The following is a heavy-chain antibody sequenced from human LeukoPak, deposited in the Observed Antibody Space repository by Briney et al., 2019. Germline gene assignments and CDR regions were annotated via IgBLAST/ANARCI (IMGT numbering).Heavy chain of an antibody. J-gene: IGHJ6*02. V-gene: IGHV4-4*07. D-gene: IGHD6-19*01. CDR1: GASIGLYY. CDR2: IYTSGTS. Sequence: SETLSLTCTVSGASIGLYYWSWIRQPAGKGLEWIGRIYTSGTSNYSPSLKSRVTMSLDLSKNQLSLKLNSVAAADTAVYYCARDRAVPHYYYGMDVWGQGTTVTVSS. CDR3: ARDRAVPHYYYGMDV.